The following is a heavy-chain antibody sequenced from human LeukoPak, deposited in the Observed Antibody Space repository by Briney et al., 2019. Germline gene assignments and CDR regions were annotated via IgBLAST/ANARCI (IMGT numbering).Heavy chain of an antibody. D-gene: IGHD6-13*01. CDR2: INPSGGST. CDR3: ASQTDGYSSSWYPFDY. V-gene: IGHV1-46*01. CDR1: GYTFTSYY. J-gene: IGHJ4*02. Sequence: GASVKVSCKASGYTFTSYYMHWVRQAPGQGLEWMGIINPSGGSTSYAQKFQGRVTMTRDMSTSTVYMELSSLRSEDTAVYYSASQTDGYSSSWYPFDYWGQGTLVTVSS.